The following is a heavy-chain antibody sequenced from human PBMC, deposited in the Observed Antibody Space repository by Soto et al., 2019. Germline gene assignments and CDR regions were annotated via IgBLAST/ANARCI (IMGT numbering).Heavy chain of an antibody. D-gene: IGHD2-15*01. Sequence: QVQLVQSGAEVKKPGASVKVSCEASGYTFTDYGVHWVRQAPGQRLEWMGWISAYNGNTNYAQKFQGRVTMTTDTSXTTAYLELRSLTYDDTAVYYGARGGGYQWWSEQFPHWGQGTLVTVSS. J-gene: IGHJ1*01. CDR1: GYTFTDYG. CDR2: ISAYNGNT. V-gene: IGHV1-18*01. CDR3: ARGGGYQWWSEQFPH.